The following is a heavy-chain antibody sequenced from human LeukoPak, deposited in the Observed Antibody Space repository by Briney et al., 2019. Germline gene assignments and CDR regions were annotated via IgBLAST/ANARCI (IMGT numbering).Heavy chain of an antibody. J-gene: IGHJ6*02. Sequence: SETLSLTCTVSGGSISSSSYYWGWIRQTPGKGLEWIGSIYYSGSTYYNPSLKSRVTISVDTSKNQFSLKLSSVTAADTAVYYCARPGLPTYGMDVWGQGTTVTVSS. CDR3: ARPGLPTYGMDV. D-gene: IGHD4-11*01. CDR2: IYYSGST. V-gene: IGHV4-39*01. CDR1: GGSISSSSYY.